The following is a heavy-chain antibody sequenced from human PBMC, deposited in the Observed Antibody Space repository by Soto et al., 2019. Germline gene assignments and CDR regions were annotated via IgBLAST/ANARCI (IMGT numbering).Heavy chain of an antibody. D-gene: IGHD2-2*01. CDR1: GYTFTSYD. CDR3: ARGIVVVPAATNPITCFDP. V-gene: IGHV1-8*01. Sequence: ASVKVSCKASGYTFTSYDINWVRQATGQGLEWMGWMNPNSGNTGYAQKFQGRVTMTRNTSISTAYMELSSLRSEDTAVYYCARGIVVVPAATNPITCFDPWGQGTLVTVSS. J-gene: IGHJ5*02. CDR2: MNPNSGNT.